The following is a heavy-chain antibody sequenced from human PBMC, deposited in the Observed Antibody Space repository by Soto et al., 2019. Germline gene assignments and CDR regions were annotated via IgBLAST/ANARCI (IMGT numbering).Heavy chain of an antibody. Sequence: VQLVESGGGVVQPGRSLRLSCAASGFTFSSYGMHWVRQAPGKGLEWVAVISYDGSNKYYADSVKGRFTISRDNSKNTLYLQMNSLRAEDTAVYYCAKDRGYSYGYISYWGQGTLVTVSS. CDR3: AKDRGYSYGYISY. J-gene: IGHJ4*02. CDR2: ISYDGSNK. CDR1: GFTFSSYG. V-gene: IGHV3-30*18. D-gene: IGHD5-18*01.